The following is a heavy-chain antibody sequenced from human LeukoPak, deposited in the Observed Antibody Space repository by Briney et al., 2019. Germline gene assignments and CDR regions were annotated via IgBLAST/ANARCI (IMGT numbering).Heavy chain of an antibody. CDR1: GGSISSSNW. CDR2: IYHSGST. V-gene: IGHV4-4*02. CDR3: AKKNSGGGWRGPFDY. J-gene: IGHJ4*02. D-gene: IGHD3-3*01. Sequence: KSSETLSLTCAVSGGSISSSNWWSWVRQPPGKGLEWIGEIYHSGSTNYNPSLKSRVTISVDKSKNQFSLKLSSVTAADTAVYYWAKKNSGGGWRGPFDYWGQGPLVTVPS.